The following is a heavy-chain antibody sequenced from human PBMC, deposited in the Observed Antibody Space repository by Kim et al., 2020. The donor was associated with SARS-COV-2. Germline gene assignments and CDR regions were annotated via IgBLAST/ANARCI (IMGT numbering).Heavy chain of an antibody. V-gene: IGHV4-61*01. CDR3: ARASDSSGQNDAPLLGY. Sequence: SETLSLTCTVSGGSVSSGSYYWSWIRQPPGKGLEWIGYIYYSGSTNYNPSLKSRVTISVDTSKNQFSLKLSSVTAADTAVYYCARASDSSGQNDAPLLGYWGQGTLVTVSS. CDR2: IYYSGST. D-gene: IGHD3-22*01. J-gene: IGHJ4*02. CDR1: GGSVSSGSYY.